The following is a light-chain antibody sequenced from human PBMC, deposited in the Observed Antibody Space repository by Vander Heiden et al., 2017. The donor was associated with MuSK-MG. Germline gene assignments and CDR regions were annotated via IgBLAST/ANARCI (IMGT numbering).Light chain of an antibody. Sequence: DIQMTQSPSSLSASVGDRVTITCRASQNINNYLNWYQQKPGKAPKLLIYAASSLQTGVPSRFSGSGYGTDFTLTISSRQPEDFAPYYCQQIDINPMYTFGRGTKLEIK. CDR2: AAS. V-gene: IGKV1-39*01. CDR3: QQIDINPMYT. CDR1: QNINNY. J-gene: IGKJ2*01.